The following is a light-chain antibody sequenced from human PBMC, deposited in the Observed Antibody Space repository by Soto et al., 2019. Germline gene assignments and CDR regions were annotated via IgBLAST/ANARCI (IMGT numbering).Light chain of an antibody. V-gene: IGKV3-20*01. CDR1: QSVNNIY. Sequence: DIVLTQSPGTLSLSPGERASLSCRASQSVNNIYLAWYQQQPGQAPRLLIYGTSSRATSIPDRFSGSGSGTDFTLTISRLEPEDFAVYYCRHYGSSPPMYTFGQGTKLEIK. J-gene: IGKJ2*01. CDR2: GTS. CDR3: RHYGSSPPMYT.